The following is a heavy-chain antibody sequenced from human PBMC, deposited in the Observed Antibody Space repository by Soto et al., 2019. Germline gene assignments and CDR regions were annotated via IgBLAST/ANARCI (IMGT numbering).Heavy chain of an antibody. CDR2: INHSGST. V-gene: IGHV4-34*01. J-gene: IGHJ4*02. Sequence: QVQLQQWGAGLLKPSETLSLTCAVYGGSFSGYYWSWIRQPPGKGLEWIGEINHSGSTNYNPSLKSRVTISVDTSKNQFSLKLSSVTAADTAVYYCAREDDGGYTYYWGQGTLVTVSS. D-gene: IGHD5-12*01. CDR1: GGSFSGYY. CDR3: AREDDGGYTYY.